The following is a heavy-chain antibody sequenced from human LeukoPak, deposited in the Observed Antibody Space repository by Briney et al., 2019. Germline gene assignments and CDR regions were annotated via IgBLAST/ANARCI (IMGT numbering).Heavy chain of an antibody. J-gene: IGHJ4*02. CDR1: GGSFSGYY. D-gene: IGHD6-13*01. CDR2: INHSGST. Sequence: PSETLSLTCAVYGGSFSGYYWSWIRQPPGKGLEWIGEINHSGSTNYNPSLKSRVTISVDTSKNQFSLKLSSVTAADTAVYYCARVPSRRIAAAGSYYFDYWGQGTLVTVSS. CDR3: ARVPSRRIAAAGSYYFDY. V-gene: IGHV4-34*01.